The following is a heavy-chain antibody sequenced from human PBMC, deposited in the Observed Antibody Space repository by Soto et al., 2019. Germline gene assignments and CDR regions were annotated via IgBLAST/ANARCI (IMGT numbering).Heavy chain of an antibody. J-gene: IGHJ6*02. CDR3: ARALYDTDSAPVGAESRYYVMDV. D-gene: IGHD3-22*01. V-gene: IGHV1-46*01. Sequence: QVQLVQSGAESKTPGASVKVSCKASQYNFTNYCVHWVRQAPGQGLEWMGVINPSGGSTKYAQRFRGRVPMTRDTSTNTVYMDLRSLRPEDTAVYFCARALYDTDSAPVGAESRYYVMDVWGRGTTVTVSS. CDR2: INPSGGST. CDR1: QYNFTNYC.